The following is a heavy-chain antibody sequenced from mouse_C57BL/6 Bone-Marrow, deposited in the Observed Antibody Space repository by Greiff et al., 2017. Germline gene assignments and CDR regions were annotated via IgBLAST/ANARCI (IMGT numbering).Heavy chain of an antibody. CDR1: GFSFNTYA. CDR3: VRDSSGYVWFAY. CDR2: IRSKSNNYAT. J-gene: IGHJ3*01. D-gene: IGHD3-2*02. V-gene: IGHV10-1*01. Sequence: EVQVVESGGGLVQPKGSLKLSCAASGFSFNTYAMNWVRQAPGKGLEWVARIRSKSNNYATYYADSVKDRFTISRDDSESMLYLQMNNLKTEDTAMYYCVRDSSGYVWFAYWGQGTLVTVSA.